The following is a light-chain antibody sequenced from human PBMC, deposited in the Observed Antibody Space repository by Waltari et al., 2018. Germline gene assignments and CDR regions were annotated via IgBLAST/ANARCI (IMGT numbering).Light chain of an antibody. CDR3: SSYTTSRTYI. Sequence: QSALTQPASVSGSPRQSIAISCTGTSSDVGGHNSVSWYQQHPKKAPKLILYDVDSRPSGVSDRFSGSKSGNTASLTISGLQTEDEADYYCSSYTTSRTYIFGAGTKVSVL. V-gene: IGLV2-14*03. J-gene: IGLJ1*01. CDR1: SSDVGGHNS. CDR2: DVD.